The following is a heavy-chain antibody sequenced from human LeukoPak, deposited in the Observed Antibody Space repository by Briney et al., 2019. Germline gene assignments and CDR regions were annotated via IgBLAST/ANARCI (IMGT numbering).Heavy chain of an antibody. CDR2: IRYDGSNK. CDR1: GFTFSSYG. J-gene: IGHJ4*02. Sequence: GGSLRLSCAASGFTFSSYGMHWVRQAPGKGLEWVAFIRYDGSNKYYADSVKGRFTISGDNSKNTLFLQMNSLRAEDTAVYYCAHGAMYQLDYWGQGTLVTVSS. V-gene: IGHV3-30*02. D-gene: IGHD2-2*01. CDR3: AHGAMYQLDY.